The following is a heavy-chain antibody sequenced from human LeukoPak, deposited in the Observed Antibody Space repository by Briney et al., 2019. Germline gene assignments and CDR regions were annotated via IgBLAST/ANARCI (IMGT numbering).Heavy chain of an antibody. CDR2: INHSGST. D-gene: IGHD2-2*02. J-gene: IGHJ4*02. V-gene: IGHV4-34*01. CDR3: ARGPAYCSSTSCYTGDY. CDR1: GGSFSDYY. Sequence: PSETLSLTCAVYGGSFSDYYWSWIRQPPGKGLEWIGEINHSGSTNYNPSLKSRVTISVDTSKNQFSLKLSSVTAADTAVYYCARGPAYCSSTSCYTGDYWGQGTLVTVSS.